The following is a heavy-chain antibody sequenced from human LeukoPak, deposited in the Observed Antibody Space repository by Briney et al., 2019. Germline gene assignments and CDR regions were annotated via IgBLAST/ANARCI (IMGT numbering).Heavy chain of an antibody. D-gene: IGHD1-26*01. CDR2: MSSYWVRR. Sequence: VRSLRLSCAASGFTFSNYALHRVRQAAGQELEYGTVMSSYWVRRYYAKSVTGRFAISFANSQNTLYLQLSCLIAAHLTVLCFARGRSGSDYEGSAFDIGGQGTMVTVSS. CDR3: ARGRSGSDYEGSAFDI. CDR1: GFTFSNYA. J-gene: IGHJ3*02. V-gene: IGHV3-64*01.